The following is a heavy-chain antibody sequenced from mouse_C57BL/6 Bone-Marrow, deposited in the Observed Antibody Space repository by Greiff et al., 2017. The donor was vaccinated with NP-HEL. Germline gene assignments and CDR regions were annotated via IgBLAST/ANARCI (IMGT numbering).Heavy chain of an antibody. Sequence: EVKVVESGGGLVQPGGSLSLSCAASGFTFTDYYMSWVRQPPGKALEWLGFIRNKANGYTTEYSASVKGRFTISRDNSQSILYLQMNALRAEDSATYYCARKGGYFYAMDYWGQGTSVTVSS. CDR3: ARKGGYFYAMDY. CDR1: GFTFTDYY. J-gene: IGHJ4*01. CDR2: IRNKANGYTT. V-gene: IGHV7-3*01.